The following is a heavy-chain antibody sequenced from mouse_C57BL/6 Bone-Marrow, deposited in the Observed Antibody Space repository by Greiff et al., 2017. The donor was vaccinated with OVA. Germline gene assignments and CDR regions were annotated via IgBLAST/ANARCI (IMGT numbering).Heavy chain of an antibody. V-gene: IGHV5-17*01. CDR2: ISSGSSTI. CDR1: GFTFSDYG. J-gene: IGHJ4*01. Sequence: EVMLVESGGGLVKPGGSLKLSCAASGFTFSDYGMHWVRQAPEKGLEWVAYISSGSSTIYYADTVKGRFTISRDNAKNTLFLQMPSLRSEDTAMYYCARLGSPAMDYWGQGTSVTVSS. CDR3: ARLGSPAMDY.